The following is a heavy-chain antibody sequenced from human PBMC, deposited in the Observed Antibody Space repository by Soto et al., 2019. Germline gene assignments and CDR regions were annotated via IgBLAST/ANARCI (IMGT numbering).Heavy chain of an antibody. CDR1: GFTFSDYY. J-gene: IGHJ4*02. Sequence: GGSLRLSCAASGFTFSDYYMSWIRQAPGKGLEWVSYISSSSSYTNYADSVKGRFTISRDNAKNSLYLQMNSLRAEDTAVYYCARDNPYSSRTLDYWGQGTLVTVSS. CDR3: ARDNPYSSRTLDY. D-gene: IGHD6-13*01. CDR2: ISSSSSYT. V-gene: IGHV3-11*06.